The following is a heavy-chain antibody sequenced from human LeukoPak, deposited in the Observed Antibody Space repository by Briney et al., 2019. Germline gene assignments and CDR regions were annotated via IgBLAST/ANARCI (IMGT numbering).Heavy chain of an antibody. CDR1: GFTFSSYG. J-gene: IGHJ4*02. V-gene: IGHV3-30*03. CDR3: ARPPTYCSTTGCPFDY. CDR2: ISYDGSNK. Sequence: PGGSLRLSCAASGFTFSSYGMHWVRQAPGKGLEWVAVISYDGSNKYYADSVKGRFTISRDNSKNTLYLRMNSLRAEDTAVYYCARPPTYCSTTGCPFDYWGQGTLVTVSS. D-gene: IGHD2-2*01.